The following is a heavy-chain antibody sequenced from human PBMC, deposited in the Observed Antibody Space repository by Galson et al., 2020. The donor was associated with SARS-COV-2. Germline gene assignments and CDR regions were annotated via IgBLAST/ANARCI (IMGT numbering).Heavy chain of an antibody. D-gene: IGHD3-16*02. CDR1: GGSISSGGYS. CDR2: IYHSGST. CDR3: ARVYAYYDYVCGSYRPDYFDY. V-gene: IGHV4-30-2*01. J-gene: IGHJ4*02. Sequence: ASETLSLTCAVSGGSISSGGYSWSWIRQPPGQGLEWIGYIYHSGSTYYNPSLKSRVTISVDRSKNQFSLKLSSVTAADTAVYYCARVYAYYDYVCGSYRPDYFDYWGQGTLVTVSA.